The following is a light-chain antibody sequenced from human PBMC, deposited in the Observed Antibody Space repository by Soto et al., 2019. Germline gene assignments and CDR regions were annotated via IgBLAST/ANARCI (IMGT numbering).Light chain of an antibody. CDR3: ISYTGSSTSYV. CDR1: RGDIGSYNY. Sequence: QSVLTQPASVSGSPGQSITSSCSGTRGDIGSYNYVAWYQQFPGKTPKILIYGVSNRPSGVSSRFSGSKSGNTASLTISGLQAEDEADYYCISYTGSSTSYVFGSGTKVTVL. J-gene: IGLJ1*01. CDR2: GVS. V-gene: IGLV2-14*01.